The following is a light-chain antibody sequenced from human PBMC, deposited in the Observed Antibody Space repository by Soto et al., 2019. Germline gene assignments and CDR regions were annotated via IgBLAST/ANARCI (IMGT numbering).Light chain of an antibody. V-gene: IGKV1-5*01. J-gene: IGKJ1*01. CDR2: DAS. CDR3: QHMLT. Sequence: DIPMAQSPSTLSASTGDRVTITCRASQNINNWIAWYQQKPGKAPKFLIYDASTLESGVPSRFSGSGFGTEFSLTISSLQPDDFGSYYCQHMLTFGQGTKVEMK. CDR1: QNINNW.